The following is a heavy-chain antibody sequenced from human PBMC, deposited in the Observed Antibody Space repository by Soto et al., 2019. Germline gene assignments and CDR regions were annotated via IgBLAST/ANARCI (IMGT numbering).Heavy chain of an antibody. CDR2: MYSDGKT. CDR1: GFVVSRNY. Sequence: EVQLVESGGGLIQPGGSLRLSCATSGFVVSRNYMNWVRQAPGKGLEWVSVMYSDGKTYYAESVKGRFTISRDNSKNTVFLHMNSLRDEDTAVYYCARSPYCGTECNSGYLDFWGQGRLVTVSS. V-gene: IGHV3-53*01. D-gene: IGHD2-21*01. CDR3: ARSPYCGTECNSGYLDF. J-gene: IGHJ4*02.